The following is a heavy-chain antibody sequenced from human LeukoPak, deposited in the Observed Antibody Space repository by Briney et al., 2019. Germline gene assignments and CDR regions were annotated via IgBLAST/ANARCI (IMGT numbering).Heavy chain of an antibody. Sequence: LSLTCTVSGGSISSYYWSWIRQPPGKGLEWVSGISWNSGSIGYADSVKGRFTISRDNAKNSLYLQMNSLRAGDMAFYYCTKSGCSSTACYYNKWGQGTLVTVSS. J-gene: IGHJ4*02. CDR2: ISWNSGSI. CDR3: TKSGCSSTACYYNK. V-gene: IGHV3-9*03. D-gene: IGHD2-2*01. CDR1: GGSISSYY.